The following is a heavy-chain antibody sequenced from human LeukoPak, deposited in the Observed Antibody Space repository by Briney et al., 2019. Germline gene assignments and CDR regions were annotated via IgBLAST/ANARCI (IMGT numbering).Heavy chain of an antibody. CDR3: ARQWSSAAGSFDY. CDR2: IYYSGST. CDR1: GGSISSYY. V-gene: IGHV4-59*08. D-gene: IGHD6-13*01. J-gene: IGHJ4*02. Sequence: SETLSLTCTVSGGSISSYYWSWIRPPPGKGLEWIGHIYYSGSTNYNPSLKSRVTISVDTSKNQFSLKLSSVTAADTAVYYCARQWSSAAGSFDYWGQGTLVTVSS.